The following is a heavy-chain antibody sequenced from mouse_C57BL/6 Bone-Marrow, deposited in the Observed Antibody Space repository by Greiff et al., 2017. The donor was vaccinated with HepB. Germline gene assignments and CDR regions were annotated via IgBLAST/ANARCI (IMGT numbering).Heavy chain of an antibody. CDR3: ARSYDYDWFAY. V-gene: IGHV1-54*01. Sequence: QVQLQQSGAELVRPGTSVKVSCKASGYAFTNYLIEWVKQRPGQGLEWIGVINPGSGGTNSNEKFKGKATLTADKSSSTAYMQLSSLTYEDSAVYFFARSYDYDWFAYWGQGTLVTVSS. CDR2: INPGSGGT. D-gene: IGHD2-4*01. J-gene: IGHJ3*01. CDR1: GYAFTNYL.